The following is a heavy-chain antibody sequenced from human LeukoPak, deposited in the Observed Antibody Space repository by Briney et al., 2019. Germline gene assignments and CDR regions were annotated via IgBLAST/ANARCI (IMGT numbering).Heavy chain of an antibody. D-gene: IGHD3-22*01. CDR2: IYYSGRIYYSGNT. J-gene: IGHJ3*02. CDR3: ARDMGLYFYDTSGPDAFDI. CDR1: GGSISSGGHY. Sequence: SETLSLTCTVSGGSISSGGHYWSWIRQYPGKGLDWIGHIYYSGRIYYSGNTYYNPSLKSRVIISVDTSNNQFSLKVSSVTAADTAVYYCARDMGLYFYDTSGPDAFDIWGQGTMVIVSS. V-gene: IGHV4-31*03.